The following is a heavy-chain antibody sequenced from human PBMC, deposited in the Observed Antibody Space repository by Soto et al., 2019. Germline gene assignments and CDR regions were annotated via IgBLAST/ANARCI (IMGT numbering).Heavy chain of an antibody. J-gene: IGHJ5*02. CDR3: ARAFYGFDP. CDR1: GYTFTSYA. V-gene: IGHV1-3*01. Sequence: ASVKVSCKASGYTFTSYAMHWVRQAPGQRLEWMGWINPGNGNTKFSQKFQGRVTITSDTSASTASMELSSLRSEDTAVYYCARAFYGFDPWGQGTLVTVS. CDR2: INPGNGNT. D-gene: IGHD4-17*01.